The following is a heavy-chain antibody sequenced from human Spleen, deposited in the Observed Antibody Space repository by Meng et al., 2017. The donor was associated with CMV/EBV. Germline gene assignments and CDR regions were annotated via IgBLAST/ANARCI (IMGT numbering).Heavy chain of an antibody. V-gene: IGHV3-7*01. CDR2: INQDESEI. CDR1: GFTFSTYW. Sequence: GESLKISCTASGFTFSTYWMTWVRQAPGKGLEWVAKINQDESEIYYVDSVKGRFTISRDNAKNSLFLQMDSLRAEDTAVYYCAKPYQLLSNWFDPWGQGTLVTVSS. CDR3: AKPYQLLSNWFDP. D-gene: IGHD2-2*01. J-gene: IGHJ5*02.